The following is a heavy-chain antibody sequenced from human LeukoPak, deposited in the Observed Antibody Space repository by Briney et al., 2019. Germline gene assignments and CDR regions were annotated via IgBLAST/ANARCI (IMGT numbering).Heavy chain of an antibody. CDR3: ARDLHCSGGSCYIYYYYYMDV. V-gene: IGHV4-38-2*02. CDR1: GYSISSGYY. Sequence: PSETLSLTCTVSGYSISSGYYWGWIRQPPGKGLEWIGSIYHSGSTYYNPSLKSRVTISVDTSKNQFSLKLSSVTAADTAVYYCARDLHCSGGSCYIYYYYYMDVWGKGTTVTVSS. CDR2: IYHSGST. J-gene: IGHJ6*03. D-gene: IGHD2-15*01.